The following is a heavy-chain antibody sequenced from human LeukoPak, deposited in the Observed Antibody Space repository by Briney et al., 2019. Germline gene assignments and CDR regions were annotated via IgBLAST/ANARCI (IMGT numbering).Heavy chain of an antibody. CDR3: VKEDAVAGHYFDY. D-gene: IGHD6-19*01. CDR2: ISSNGGST. V-gene: IGHV3-64D*09. Sequence: GGSLRLSCSASGFTFSASAMHWVRQAPGKGLEYVSAISSNGGSTYYADSLKGRFTISRDNSKNTLYLQMTRLRAEDTAVYCCVKEDAVAGHYFDYWGQGNLVTVSS. CDR1: GFTFSASA. J-gene: IGHJ4*02.